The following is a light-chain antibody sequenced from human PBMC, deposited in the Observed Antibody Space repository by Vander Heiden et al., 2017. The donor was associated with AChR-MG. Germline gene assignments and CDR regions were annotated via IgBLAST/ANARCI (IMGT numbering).Light chain of an antibody. CDR3: QCYDNILSAI. CDR2: DNP. V-gene: IGLV1-40*01. CDR1: SSNIGAGHD. J-gene: IGLJ2*01. Sequence: QSVLTQPPSVSGAPGQRVTISCSGSSSNIGAGHDVYWHQQLPGAATKLLIYDNPHRSAGVPHRFSGSKAGTSAPLVSTGLQAEDEADYYCQCYDNILSAIFGGGTKLTV.